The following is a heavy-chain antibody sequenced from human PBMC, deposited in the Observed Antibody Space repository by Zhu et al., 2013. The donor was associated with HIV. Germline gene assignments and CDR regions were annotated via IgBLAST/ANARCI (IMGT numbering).Heavy chain of an antibody. J-gene: IGHJ4*01. V-gene: IGHV1-2*02. D-gene: IGHD3-22*01. Sequence: QVQLVQSGAEVKKPGASVKVSCKASGYTFTDYYIHWVRQAPGQGLEWMGWINPNSGDTNYAQKFQGRVTMTRDTSISTAYMELSRLRSDDTAVYYCAREWTGLLRDSSGYRGTYYFD. CDR3: AREWTGLLRDSSGYRGTYYFD. CDR1: GYTFTDYY. CDR2: INPNSGDT.